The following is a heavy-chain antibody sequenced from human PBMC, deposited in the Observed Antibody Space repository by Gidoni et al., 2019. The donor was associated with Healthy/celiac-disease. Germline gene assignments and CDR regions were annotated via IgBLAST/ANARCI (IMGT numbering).Heavy chain of an antibody. D-gene: IGHD3-22*01. CDR3: ARDRGPITMIVVDAFDI. V-gene: IGHV3-11*06. CDR2: ISSSSSYT. J-gene: IGHJ3*02. CDR1: GFPFSDYY. Sequence: QVQLVESGGGLVKPGGSLRLSCAASGFPFSDYYMSWIRQAPGKGLEWVSYISSSSSYTNYADSVKGRFTISRDNAKNSLYLQMNSLRAEDTAVYYCARDRGPITMIVVDAFDIWGQGTMVTVSS.